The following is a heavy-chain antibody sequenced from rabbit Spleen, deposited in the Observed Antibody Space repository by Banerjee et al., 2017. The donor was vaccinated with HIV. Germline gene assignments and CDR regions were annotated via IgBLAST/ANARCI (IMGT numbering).Heavy chain of an antibody. Sequence: QEQLEESGGDLVKPEGSLTLTCTASGFSSSSNYWICWVRQAPGKGLEWIACIYVGSGGSTYYASWAKGRFTISKTSSTTVTLQMAGLTAADTATYFCARGSNVNGYGYNLWGQGTLVTVS. J-gene: IGHJ4*01. CDR3: ARGSNVNGYGYNL. D-gene: IGHD6-1*01. V-gene: IGHV1S45*01. CDR1: GFSSSSNYW. CDR2: IYVGSGGST.